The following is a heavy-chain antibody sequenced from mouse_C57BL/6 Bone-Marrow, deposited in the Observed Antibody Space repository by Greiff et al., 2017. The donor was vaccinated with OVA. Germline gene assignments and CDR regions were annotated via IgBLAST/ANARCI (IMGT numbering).Heavy chain of an antibody. CDR3: ARGAYYSNYVGFAY. CDR1: GYTFTGYW. Sequence: VQVVESGAELMKPGASVKLSCKATGYTFTGYWIEWVKQRPGHGLEWIGEILPGSGSTNYNEKFKGKATFTADTSSNTAYMQLSSLTTEDSAIYYCARGAYYSNYVGFAYWGQGTLVTVSA. V-gene: IGHV1-9*01. J-gene: IGHJ3*01. CDR2: ILPGSGST. D-gene: IGHD2-5*01.